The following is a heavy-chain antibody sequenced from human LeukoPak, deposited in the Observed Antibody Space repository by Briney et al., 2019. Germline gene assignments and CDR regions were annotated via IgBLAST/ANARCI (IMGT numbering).Heavy chain of an antibody. CDR2: IWYDGSKK. CDR1: GFTFSNYG. CDR3: AKTFIVVVPAAFDY. J-gene: IGHJ4*02. Sequence: GGSLRLSCTASGFTFSNYGLLWVRQAAGKGLEWMAVIWYDGSKKYYADSVKGRFTISRDNSKNTLSLQMTSLRAEDTAVYYCAKTFIVVVPAAFDYWGQGSLVTVSS. V-gene: IGHV3-33*06. D-gene: IGHD2-15*01.